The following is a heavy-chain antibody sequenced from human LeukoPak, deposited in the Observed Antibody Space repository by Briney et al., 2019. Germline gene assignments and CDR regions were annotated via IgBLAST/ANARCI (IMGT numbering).Heavy chain of an antibody. J-gene: IGHJ4*02. CDR3: ARGPELQYYYDSSGYSHFDY. V-gene: IGHV3-23*01. CDR2: ISGSGGST. CDR1: GFIFSTYG. D-gene: IGHD3-22*01. Sequence: GGSLRLSCADSGFIFSTYGMSWVRQAPGKGLEWVSAISGSGGSTYYADSVKGRFTISRDNAKNSLYLQMNSLRAEDTAVYYCARGPELQYYYDSSGYSHFDYWGQGTLVTVSS.